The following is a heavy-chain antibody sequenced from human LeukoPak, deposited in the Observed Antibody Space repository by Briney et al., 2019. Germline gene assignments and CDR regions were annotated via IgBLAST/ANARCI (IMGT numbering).Heavy chain of an antibody. CDR1: GFTVTSNY. Sequence: GGSLRLSCAASGFTVTSNYMSWVRQAPGKGLEWVSVLYSGGSTFYADSVKGRFTISRHNSKNTVYLQTNSLRTEDTAVYYCARDHSLDYWGQGTLVTVSS. CDR2: LYSGGST. CDR3: ARDHSLDY. D-gene: IGHD6-13*01. J-gene: IGHJ4*02. V-gene: IGHV3-53*04.